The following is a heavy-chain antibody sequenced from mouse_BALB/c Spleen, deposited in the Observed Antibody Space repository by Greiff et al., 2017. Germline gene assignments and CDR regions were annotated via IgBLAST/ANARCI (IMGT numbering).Heavy chain of an antibody. CDR2: IYPGDGDT. CDR1: GYAFSSYW. CDR3: ARSPFHHYFDY. Sequence: VQLQQSGAELVRPGSSVKISCKASGYAFSSYWMNWVKQRPGQGLEWIGQIYPGDGDTNYNGKFKGKATLTADKSSSTAYMQLSSLTSEDSAVYFCARSPFHHYFDYWGQGTTLTVSS. J-gene: IGHJ2*01. V-gene: IGHV1-80*01.